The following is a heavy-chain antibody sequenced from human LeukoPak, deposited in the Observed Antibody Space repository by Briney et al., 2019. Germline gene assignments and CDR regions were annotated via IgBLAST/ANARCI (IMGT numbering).Heavy chain of an antibody. Sequence: SETLSLTCTVSGGSISSYYWSWIRQPAGKGLEWIGRIYTSGSTNYNPSLKSRVTMSVDTSKNQFSLKLSSVTAADTAVYYCARVDYDILTGYYKIDYWGQGTLVTVSS. V-gene: IGHV4-4*07. CDR3: ARVDYDILTGYYKIDY. J-gene: IGHJ4*02. CDR2: IYTSGST. D-gene: IGHD3-9*01. CDR1: GGSISSYY.